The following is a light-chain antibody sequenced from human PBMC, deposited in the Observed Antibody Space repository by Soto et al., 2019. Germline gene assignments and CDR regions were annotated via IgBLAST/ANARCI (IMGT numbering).Light chain of an antibody. CDR1: QSVSSSY. J-gene: IGKJ4*01. CDR3: QQYGSPR. Sequence: EIVLTQSPGTLSLSPGERATLSCRASQSVSSSYLAWYQQKPGQAPRLLIYGASSRATGIPDRFSGSGSGTDFTLTISRLEPEDFAVYYCQQYGSPRFGGGTKLDIX. CDR2: GAS. V-gene: IGKV3-20*01.